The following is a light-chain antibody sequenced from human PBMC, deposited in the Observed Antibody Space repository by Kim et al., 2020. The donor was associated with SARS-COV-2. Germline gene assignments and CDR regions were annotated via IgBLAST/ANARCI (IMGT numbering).Light chain of an antibody. Sequence: DIQMTQSPSSLSASIGDRVTITCQASQVITNYLNWYQQKPGKAPKLLIYDASTLETGVPSRFSGSGSGTDFTFTISSLQPEDTATYYCQQYDDVPLTFGGGTKVELK. J-gene: IGKJ4*01. CDR2: DAS. CDR3: QQYDDVPLT. V-gene: IGKV1-33*01. CDR1: QVITNY.